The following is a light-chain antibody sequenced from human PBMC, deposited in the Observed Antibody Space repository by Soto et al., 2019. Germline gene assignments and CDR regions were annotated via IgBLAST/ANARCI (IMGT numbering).Light chain of an antibody. V-gene: IGKV3-20*01. J-gene: IGKJ5*01. CDR2: DTS. Sequence: EIALTQSPGTLSLSPGERATLSCRASQTLSNSFIAWYQHKPGQAPRLLVYDTSTRATGIPDRYSGSGSGTDFTLTISRLGPEDFAVFFCQQYGTSEIIFGQGTRLEIK. CDR1: QTLSNSF. CDR3: QQYGTSEII.